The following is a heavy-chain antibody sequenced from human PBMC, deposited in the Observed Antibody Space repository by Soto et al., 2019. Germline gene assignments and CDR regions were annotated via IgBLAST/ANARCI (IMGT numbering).Heavy chain of an antibody. CDR2: IYYSGST. D-gene: IGHD3-22*01. J-gene: IGHJ4*02. V-gene: IGHV4-59*01. CDR3: ARGDDSSGYYYGLFDY. CDR1: AGSISSYY. Sequence: SEALSRTGTVSAGSISSYYWSCIRQPPGKGLEWIGYIYYSGSTNYNPSLKSRVTISVDTSKNQFSLKLSSVTAADTAVYYCARGDDSSGYYYGLFDYWGQGPLVTVS.